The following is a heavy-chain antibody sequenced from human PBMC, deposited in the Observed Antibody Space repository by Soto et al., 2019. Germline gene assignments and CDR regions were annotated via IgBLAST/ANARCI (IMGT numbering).Heavy chain of an antibody. Sequence: PGGSLRLSCAASGFSFDDYVLHWVRQVPGKGLEWVSGISWNSDTTGYADSVKGRFTISRDNSKNSLYLQMNSLRAEDTAVYYCAREAAAGDDAFDIWGQGTMVTVSS. CDR3: AREAAAGDDAFDI. D-gene: IGHD6-13*01. J-gene: IGHJ3*02. CDR1: GFSFDDYV. CDR2: ISWNSDTT. V-gene: IGHV3-9*01.